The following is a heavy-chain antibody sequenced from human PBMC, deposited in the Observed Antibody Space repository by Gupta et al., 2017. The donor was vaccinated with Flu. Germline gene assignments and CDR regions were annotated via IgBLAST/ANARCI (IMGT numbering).Heavy chain of an antibody. J-gene: IGHJ4*02. Sequence: EVQLVESGGALVRPGESLRLSCAASGFRFTSYAMSWVRQAPGKGLQWVSGVGGSGGNAHYIESVKGRFTISRDNSRNMVYLEMSSLRIDDTALYYCVKVDRVYTWNNGFDHWGQGTRVTVLS. CDR1: GFRFTSYA. D-gene: IGHD2-8*01. V-gene: IGHV3-23*04. CDR3: VKVDRVYTWNNGFDH. CDR2: VGGSGGNA.